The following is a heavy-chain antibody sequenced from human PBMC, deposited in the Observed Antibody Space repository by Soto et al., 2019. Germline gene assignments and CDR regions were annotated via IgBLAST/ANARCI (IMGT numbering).Heavy chain of an antibody. D-gene: IGHD2-15*01. V-gene: IGHV1-46*01. J-gene: IGHJ6*02. Sequence: ASVKVSCKASGYTFTSYYMHWVRQAPGQGLEWMGIINPSGGSTSYAQKFQGRATMTRDTSTSTVYMELSSLRSEDTAVYYCARDQPPGGYCSGGSCYGEGYYYYGMDVSGQGTTVTVSS. CDR2: INPSGGST. CDR1: GYTFTSYY. CDR3: ARDQPPGGYCSGGSCYGEGYYYYGMDV.